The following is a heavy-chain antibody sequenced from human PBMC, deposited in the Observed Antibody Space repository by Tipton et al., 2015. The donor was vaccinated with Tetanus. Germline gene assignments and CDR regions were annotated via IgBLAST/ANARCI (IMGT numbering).Heavy chain of an antibody. CDR1: GGSISRGGYY. Sequence: TLSLTCTVSGGSISRGGYYWTWIRQHPGKGLEWIGDIYFSGSTYYNPSLKSRVTISVDTSKNQFSLKLNSVTAADTAVYYCARDRARGARGWNSFDFWGQGTLVTVSS. J-gene: IGHJ4*02. CDR3: ARDRARGARGWNSFDF. D-gene: IGHD1-26*01. V-gene: IGHV4-31*03. CDR2: IYFSGST.